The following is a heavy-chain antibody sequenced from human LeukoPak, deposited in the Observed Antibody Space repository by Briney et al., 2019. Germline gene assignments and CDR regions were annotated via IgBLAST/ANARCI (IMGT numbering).Heavy chain of an antibody. D-gene: IGHD6-19*01. J-gene: IGHJ4*02. CDR2: IGTTSNKYAT. V-gene: IGHV3-73*01. CDR1: GFTFSGSD. Sequence: GGSLKLSCAASGFTFSGSDIHWVRQASGKGLEWVGRIGTTSNKYATAYAASVEGRFAISRDDSENTAYLQMNSLKIDDAAVYYCTAYTSGHYWGQGTLVTVSS. CDR3: TAYTSGHY.